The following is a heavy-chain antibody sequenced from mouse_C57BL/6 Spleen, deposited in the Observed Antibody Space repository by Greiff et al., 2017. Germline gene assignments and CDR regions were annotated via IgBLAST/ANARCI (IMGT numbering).Heavy chain of an antibody. V-gene: IGHV5-6*01. CDR1: GFTFSSYG. Sequence: EVKVVESGGDLVKPGGSLKLSCAASGFTFSSYGMSWVRQTPDKRLEWVATISSGGSYTYYPDSVKGRFTISRDKAKNTLYLQMSSLESEDTAMYYCARHWDVGYFDVWGTGTTVTVSS. CDR3: ARHWDVGYFDV. CDR2: ISSGGSYT. J-gene: IGHJ1*03. D-gene: IGHD4-1*01.